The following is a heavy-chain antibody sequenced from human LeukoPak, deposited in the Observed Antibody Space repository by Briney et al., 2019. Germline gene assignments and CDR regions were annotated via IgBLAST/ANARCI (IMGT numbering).Heavy chain of an antibody. J-gene: IGHJ4*02. Sequence: PGGSLRLSCAASGFTFSSYGMHWVRQAPGKGLEWVAFIRYDGSNKYYADSVKGRFTISRDNSKNTLYLQMNSLRAEDTAVYYCAKDPYYVWGSPPDYWGQGTLVTVSS. D-gene: IGHD3-16*01. CDR2: IRYDGSNK. CDR3: AKDPYYVWGSPPDY. V-gene: IGHV3-30*02. CDR1: GFTFSSYG.